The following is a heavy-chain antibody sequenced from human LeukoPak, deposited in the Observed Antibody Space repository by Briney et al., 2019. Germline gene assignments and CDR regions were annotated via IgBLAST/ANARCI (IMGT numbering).Heavy chain of an antibody. CDR3: AKESGLLESPSDY. CDR2: ISGSGGST. J-gene: IGHJ4*02. V-gene: IGHV3-23*01. D-gene: IGHD3-3*01. CDR1: GFTFNTYA. Sequence: GGSLRLSCAASGFTFNTYAMSWVRQAPGKGLERVSAISGSGGSTYYADSVMGRFTISRDNSKSTLYMQMNSLRAEDTAVYYCAKESGLLESPSDYWGQGTLVTVSS.